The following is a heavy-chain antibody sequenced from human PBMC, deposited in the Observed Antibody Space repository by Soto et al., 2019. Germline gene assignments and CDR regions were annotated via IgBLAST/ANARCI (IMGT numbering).Heavy chain of an antibody. D-gene: IGHD5-12*01. CDR2: ISYDGSNK. CDR1: GFTFSSYG. V-gene: IGHV3-30*18. J-gene: IGHJ4*02. Sequence: QVQLVESGGGVVQPGRSLRLSCAASGFTFSSYGMHWVRQAPGKGLEWVAVISYDGSNKYYADSVQGRFTISRDNSKNKLYLQMNSLRAEDTAVYYCAKGFRGATIQFDYWGQGTLVTVSS. CDR3: AKGFRGATIQFDY.